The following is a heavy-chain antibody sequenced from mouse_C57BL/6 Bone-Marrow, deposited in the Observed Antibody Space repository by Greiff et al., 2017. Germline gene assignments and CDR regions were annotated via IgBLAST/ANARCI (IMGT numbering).Heavy chain of an antibody. CDR2: ISDGGSYT. D-gene: IGHD1-1*01. V-gene: IGHV5-4*01. CDR3: ARESGRYYYAMDY. J-gene: IGHJ4*01. Sequence: EVMLVESGGGLVKPGGSLKLSCAASGFTFSSYAMSWVRQTPEKRLEWVATISDGGSYTYYPDNVKGRFTISRDNAKNNLYLQMSHLKSEDTAMYYCARESGRYYYAMDYWGQGTSVTVSS. CDR1: GFTFSSYA.